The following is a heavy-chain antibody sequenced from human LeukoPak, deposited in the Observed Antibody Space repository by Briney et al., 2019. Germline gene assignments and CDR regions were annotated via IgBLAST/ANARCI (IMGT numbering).Heavy chain of an antibody. Sequence: GSLRLSCAASGFTFSSYWSWIRQPPGKGLEWIGEINHSGSTNYNPSLKSRVTISVDTSKNQFSLKLSSVTAADTAVYYCARVYYYDSSGYYYVSGMDVWGQGTTVTVSS. J-gene: IGHJ6*02. V-gene: IGHV4-34*01. CDR3: ARVYYYDSSGYYYVSGMDV. CDR2: INHSGST. CDR1: GFTFSSY. D-gene: IGHD3-22*01.